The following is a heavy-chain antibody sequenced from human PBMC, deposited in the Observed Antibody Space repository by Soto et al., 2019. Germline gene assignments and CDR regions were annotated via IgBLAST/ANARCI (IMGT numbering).Heavy chain of an antibody. CDR3: ARTYYYDSSGYYCIGY. V-gene: IGHV1-2*02. Sequence: ASVKVSCKASGYTFSGYYMHWVRQAPGQGLEWMGWINPKSGGTKYAQKFQGRVTMTRGTSISTAYMELSSLRYDDTAVYYCARTYYYDSSGYYCIGYWGQGTQVTVSS. J-gene: IGHJ4*02. CDR2: INPKSGGT. D-gene: IGHD3-22*01. CDR1: GYTFSGYY.